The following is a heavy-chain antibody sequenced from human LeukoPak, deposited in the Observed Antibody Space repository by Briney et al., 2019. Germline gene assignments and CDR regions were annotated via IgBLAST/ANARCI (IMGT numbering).Heavy chain of an antibody. CDR2: ISANNGNT. CDR3: ARTVGDRADP. Sequence: ASVKVSCKASGYTFSNYYVHWVRQAPGLGLEWMGWISANNGNTKYGQKFQGRVTMTTDTTTETAYMELSSLRFDDTAIYYCARTVGDRADPWGQGSLVTVSS. V-gene: IGHV1-18*04. D-gene: IGHD2-21*01. CDR1: GYTFSNYY. J-gene: IGHJ5*02.